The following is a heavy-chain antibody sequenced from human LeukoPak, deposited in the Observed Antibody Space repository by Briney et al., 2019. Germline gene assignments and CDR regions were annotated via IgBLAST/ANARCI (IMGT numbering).Heavy chain of an antibody. CDR2: IYYTGST. V-gene: IGHV4-59*01. J-gene: IGHJ4*02. Sequence: TSETLSLTCTVSGASITTYYWSWIRRPPEKGLEWIGYIYYTGSTIYNPSLKSRVTISVDTSNNQFSLKLTSVTAADTAVYYCATRVGGFGYFDYWGQGTLVTVSS. CDR1: GASITTYY. CDR3: ATRVGGFGYFDY. D-gene: IGHD3-10*01.